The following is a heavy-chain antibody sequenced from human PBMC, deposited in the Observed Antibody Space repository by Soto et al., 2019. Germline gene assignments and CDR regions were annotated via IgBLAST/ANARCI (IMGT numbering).Heavy chain of an antibody. D-gene: IGHD6-19*01. Sequence: GGSLRLSCAASGFTFSSYGMHWVRQAPGKGLEWVAVISYDGSNKYYADSVKGRFTISRDNSKNTLYLQMNSLRAEDTAVYYCAKDRTQYSSGSCDYWGQGNLVTVSS. J-gene: IGHJ4*02. CDR2: ISYDGSNK. CDR1: GFTFSSYG. V-gene: IGHV3-30*18. CDR3: AKDRTQYSSGSCDY.